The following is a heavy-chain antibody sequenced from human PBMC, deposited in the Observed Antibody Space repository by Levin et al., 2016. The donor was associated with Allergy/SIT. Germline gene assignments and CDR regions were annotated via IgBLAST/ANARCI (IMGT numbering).Heavy chain of an antibody. Sequence: GGSLRLSCAVSGFKFSGNSMNWVRQAPGKGLEWLSFISTSSNYIHYADSVKGRFTISRDNAKNTLYLQMNSLRAEDTAVYYCAREGWGIAAGPAGWGQGTTVTVSS. V-gene: IGHV3-21*01. CDR3: AREGWGIAAGPAG. CDR1: GFKFSGNS. J-gene: IGHJ4*02. D-gene: IGHD6-13*01. CDR2: ISTSSNYI.